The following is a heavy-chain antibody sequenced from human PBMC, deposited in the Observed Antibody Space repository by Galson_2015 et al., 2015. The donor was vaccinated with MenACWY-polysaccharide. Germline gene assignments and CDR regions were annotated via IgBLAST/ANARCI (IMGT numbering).Heavy chain of an antibody. J-gene: IGHJ4*02. CDR1: GFTFSDSA. V-gene: IGHV3-73*01. Sequence: GSLRLSCAASGFTFSDSAMHWVRQASGKGLEWVGHIRSKTNSYATAYAASVKGRFTISRDDSKNTAYLQMNSLKSEDTAVYYCTRQAHAIDYWGQGSLVTVSS. CDR3: TRQAHAIDY. CDR2: IRSKTNSYAT.